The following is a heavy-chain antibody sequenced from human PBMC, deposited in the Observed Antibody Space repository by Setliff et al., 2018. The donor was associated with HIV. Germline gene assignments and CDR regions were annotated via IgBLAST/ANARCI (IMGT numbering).Heavy chain of an antibody. CDR3: ARDSVTISYDYDDMEV. J-gene: IGHJ6*03. Sequence: PGGSLRLSCAASGFLFHTYGMSWVRQAPGKGLEWVANIKQDGSEKYDVDSVKGRFTIARDNAKNSLYLQMNSLRAEDTAVDYCARDSVTISYDYDDMEVWGKGTTVTVSS. V-gene: IGHV3-7*05. D-gene: IGHD1-1*01. CDR1: GFLFHTYG. CDR2: IKQDGSEK.